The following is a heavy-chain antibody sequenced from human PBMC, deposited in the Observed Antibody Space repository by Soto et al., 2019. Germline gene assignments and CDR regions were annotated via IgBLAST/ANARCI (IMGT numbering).Heavy chain of an antibody. D-gene: IGHD1-1*01. CDR2: LYDVDGS. CDR3: ATWHEREHAFDV. V-gene: IGHV3-53*01. Sequence: DVQLVESGGGLIQPGESLRLSCAAFGLTISGQKYVAWVRQAPGKGLEWVSALYDVDGSFYADSVTGRFTTSSDSSKTTVYLQMNDLRPDYTAVYYCATWHEREHAFDVWGQGTTVTISS. J-gene: IGHJ3*01. CDR1: GLTISGQKY.